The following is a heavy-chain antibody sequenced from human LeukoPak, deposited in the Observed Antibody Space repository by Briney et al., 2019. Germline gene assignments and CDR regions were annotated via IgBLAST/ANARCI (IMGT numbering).Heavy chain of an antibody. J-gene: IGHJ4*02. CDR1: GFTFNTYS. V-gene: IGHV3-48*04. D-gene: IGHD1-7*01. Sequence: GGSLRLSCVGSGFTFNTYSMNWVRQAPGKGLEWVPYISGSSSTIYYADSVKGRFIISRDNAKNSLFLQMNSLRVEDTAVYYCAKRPVIDPKSITGTKWTLDYWGQGTLVTVSS. CDR2: ISGSSSTI. CDR3: AKRPVIDPKSITGTKWTLDY.